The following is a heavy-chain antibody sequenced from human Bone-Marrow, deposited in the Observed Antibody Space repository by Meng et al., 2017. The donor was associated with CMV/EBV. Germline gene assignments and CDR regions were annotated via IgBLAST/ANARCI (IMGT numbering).Heavy chain of an antibody. CDR2: INLDGSKT. Sequence: TCSESWMHWVRQAPGKGLSWVSRINLDGSKTTYADSVKGRFTISRDNAQNTLYLQMNNLRVEDTAFYYCARGGSPFYWGQGTLVTVSS. D-gene: IGHD6-19*01. CDR1: TCSESW. J-gene: IGHJ4*02. CDR3: ARGGSPFY. V-gene: IGHV3-74*01.